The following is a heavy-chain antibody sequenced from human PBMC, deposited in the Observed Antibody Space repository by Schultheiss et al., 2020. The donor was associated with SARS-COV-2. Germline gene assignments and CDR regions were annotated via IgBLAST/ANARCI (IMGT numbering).Heavy chain of an antibody. CDR2: IYYSGST. D-gene: IGHD3-3*01. CDR1: GGSFSGYY. J-gene: IGHJ5*02. V-gene: IGHV4-34*09. CDR3: ARGVITIFGVRWFDP. Sequence: SETLSLTCAVYGGSFSGYYWGWIRQPPGKGLEWIGSIYYSGSTYYNPSLKSLVTISVDTSKNQFSLKLNSVTAADTAVYYCARGVITIFGVRWFDPWGQGTLVTVSS.